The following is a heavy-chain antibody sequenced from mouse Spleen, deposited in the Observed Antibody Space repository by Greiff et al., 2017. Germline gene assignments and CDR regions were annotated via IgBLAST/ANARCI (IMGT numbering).Heavy chain of an antibody. CDR2: IWSGGST. Sequence: VKLMESGPGLVQPSQSLSITCTVSGFSLTSYGVHWVRQSPGKGLEWLGVIWSGGSTDYNAAFISRLSISKDNSKSQVFFKMNSLQANDTAIYYCARTIYYGYGFDYWGQGTTLTVSS. CDR1: GFSLTSYG. V-gene: IGHV2-2*02. CDR3: ARTIYYGYGFDY. D-gene: IGHD2-2*01. J-gene: IGHJ2*01.